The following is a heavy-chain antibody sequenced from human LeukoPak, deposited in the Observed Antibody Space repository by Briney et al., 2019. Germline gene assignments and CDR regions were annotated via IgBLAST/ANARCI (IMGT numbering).Heavy chain of an antibody. CDR3: ARDILTGLDY. D-gene: IGHD3-9*01. J-gene: IGHJ4*02. V-gene: IGHV3-30*03. CDR1: GFTFINYD. Sequence: GGSLRLSCAASGFTFINYDMHWVRQAPGKGLEWVTVISYDGSNKYYADSVKGRFTISRDNSKNTLYLQMNSLRAEDTAVYYCARDILTGLDYWGQGTLVTVSS. CDR2: ISYDGSNK.